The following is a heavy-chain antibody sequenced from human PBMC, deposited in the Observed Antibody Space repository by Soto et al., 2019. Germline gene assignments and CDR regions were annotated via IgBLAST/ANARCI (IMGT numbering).Heavy chain of an antibody. CDR3: ARTSPRGSGTWFDP. V-gene: IGHV4-30-4*01. CDR2: IHHSGSN. J-gene: IGHJ5*02. Sequence: QVQLQESGPGLVKPSQTLSLSCTVSGGSISNHYYWSWIRQPPGKGPEWIGYIHHSGSNYYNMFLESRVTISIDTSKNQLSLNLTSVTAADTAVYYCARTSPRGSGTWFDPWGQGTLVTVSS. CDR1: GGSISNHYY. D-gene: IGHD3-10*01.